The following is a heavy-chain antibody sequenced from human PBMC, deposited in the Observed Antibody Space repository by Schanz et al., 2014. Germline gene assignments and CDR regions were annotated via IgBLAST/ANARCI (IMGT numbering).Heavy chain of an antibody. Sequence: VQLVESGGGLVKPGGSLRLSCAASGFTFSTYWMHWVRQAPGKGLVSVSRISGDGTTTSYADSVKGRFTISRDNAKNSLYLQMNSLTAEDTAVYYCARGVRIDYWGQGTLVTVSS. CDR3: ARGVRIDY. CDR1: GFTFSTYW. CDR2: ISGDGTTT. V-gene: IGHV3-74*02. D-gene: IGHD3-3*01. J-gene: IGHJ4*02.